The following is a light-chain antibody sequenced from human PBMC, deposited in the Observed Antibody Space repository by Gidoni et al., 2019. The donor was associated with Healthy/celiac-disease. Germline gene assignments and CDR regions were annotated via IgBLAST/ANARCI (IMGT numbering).Light chain of an antibody. CDR2: EVS. CDR1: SSDVGGYNY. CDR3: SSYAGSNNLV. Sequence: QSALTQPPSASGSPGQSVTIACTGTSSDVGGYNYVSWYQQHTGKAPKLMIYEVSKRPSGVPDRFSGSKSGNTASLTVPGLQAEDEADYYCSSYAGSNNLVFGGGTKLTVL. J-gene: IGLJ2*01. V-gene: IGLV2-8*01.